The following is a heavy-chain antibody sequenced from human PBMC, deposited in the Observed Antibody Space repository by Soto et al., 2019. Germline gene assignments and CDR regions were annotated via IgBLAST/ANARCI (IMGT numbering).Heavy chain of an antibody. CDR3: ARDLGPHDFWSGSDYWYFDL. CDR1: GFTVSNNY. V-gene: IGHV3-53*01. CDR2: IYSGGST. Sequence: GSLRLSCAASGFTVSNNYMTWVRQAPGKGLEWVSIIYSGGSTYYADSVEGRFAISRDNSDNTLYLQMDSLRAEDTAVYYCARDLGPHDFWSGSDYWYFDLWGRGTLVTVSS. D-gene: IGHD3-3*01. J-gene: IGHJ2*01.